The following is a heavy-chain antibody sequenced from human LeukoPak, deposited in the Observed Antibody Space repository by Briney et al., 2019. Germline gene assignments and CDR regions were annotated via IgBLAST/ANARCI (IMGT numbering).Heavy chain of an antibody. Sequence: PGGSLRLSCAASGFTFSSYSMNWVRQAPGKWLEWVSSISSSSSYIYYADSVKGRFTISRDNAKNSLYLQMNSLRAEDTAVYYCARHSSSVELRDAFDIWGQGTMVTVSS. CDR3: ARHSSSVELRDAFDI. CDR1: GFTFSSYS. V-gene: IGHV3-21*01. D-gene: IGHD6-13*01. CDR2: ISSSSSYI. J-gene: IGHJ3*02.